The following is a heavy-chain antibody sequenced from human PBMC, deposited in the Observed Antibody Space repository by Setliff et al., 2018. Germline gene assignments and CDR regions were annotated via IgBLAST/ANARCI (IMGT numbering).Heavy chain of an antibody. D-gene: IGHD3-22*01. CDR3: ARGPEGSGYIGSLDY. CDR2: INHSGST. CDR1: GYSISSGYY. V-gene: IGHV4-38-2*02. J-gene: IGHJ4*02. Sequence: PSETLSLTCSVSGYSISSGYYWGWIRQPPGKGLEWIGEINHSGSTNYNPSLKSRVTISVDTSKNQFSLKLSSVTAADTAVYYCARGPEGSGYIGSLDYWGQGTLVTVSS.